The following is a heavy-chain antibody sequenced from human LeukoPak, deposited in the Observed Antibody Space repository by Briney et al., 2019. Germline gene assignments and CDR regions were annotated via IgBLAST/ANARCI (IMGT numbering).Heavy chain of an antibody. V-gene: IGHV4-34*01. CDR3: ARLKWGLSNWFDP. D-gene: IGHD1-26*01. CDR1: GGSFSGYY. CDR2: INPSRNT. J-gene: IGHJ5*02. Sequence: SETLSLTCAVFGGSFSGYYWNWIRQPPGKGLEWIGQINPSRNTNYNPSLKSRVTISVDTSKNQFSLKLSSVTAADTAVYYCARLKWGLSNWFDPWGQGTLVTVSS.